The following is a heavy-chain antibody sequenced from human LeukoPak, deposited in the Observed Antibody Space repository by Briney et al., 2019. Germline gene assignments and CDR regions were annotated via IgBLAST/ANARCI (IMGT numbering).Heavy chain of an antibody. CDR3: ARPTTLYSSKGGAFDI. CDR1: GGSFSGYY. J-gene: IGHJ3*02. CDR2: INHSGST. Sequence: SETLSLTCAVYGGSFSGYYWSWIRQPPGKGLEWIGEINHSGSTNYNPSPKSRVTISVDTSKNQFSLKLSSVTAADTAVYYCARPTTLYSSKGGAFDIWGQGTMVTVSS. V-gene: IGHV4-34*01. D-gene: IGHD6-13*01.